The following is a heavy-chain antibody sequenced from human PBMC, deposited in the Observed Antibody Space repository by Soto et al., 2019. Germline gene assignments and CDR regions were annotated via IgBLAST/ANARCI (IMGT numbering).Heavy chain of an antibody. CDR3: ARSIVVVTARDY. D-gene: IGHD2-21*02. CDR1: GYTFTSYA. J-gene: IGHJ4*02. V-gene: IGHV1-3*05. Sequence: QVQLVQSGAEEKKPGASVKVSCTASGYTFTSYAMHWVRQAPGQRLEWMGWINAGNGNTKYSQKFQGRVTITRDTSASTAYMELSSLRSEDTAVDYCARSIVVVTARDYWGQGTLVTVSS. CDR2: INAGNGNT.